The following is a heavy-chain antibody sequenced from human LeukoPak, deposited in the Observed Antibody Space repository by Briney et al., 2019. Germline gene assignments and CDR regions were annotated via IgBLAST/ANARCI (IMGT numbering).Heavy chain of an antibody. Sequence: GASVKVSCKASGYTFTSYGISWVRQAPGQGLEWMGWISAYNGNTNYAQKLQGRVTMTTDTSTSTAYMELRSLRSDDTAVYYCARVTRHRGYSYGASYYFDYWGQETLVTVSS. V-gene: IGHV1-18*01. CDR3: ARVTRHRGYSYGASYYFDY. CDR1: GYTFTSYG. D-gene: IGHD5-18*01. J-gene: IGHJ4*02. CDR2: ISAYNGNT.